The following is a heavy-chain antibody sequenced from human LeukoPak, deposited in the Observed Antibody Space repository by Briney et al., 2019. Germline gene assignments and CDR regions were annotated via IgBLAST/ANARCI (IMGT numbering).Heavy chain of an antibody. CDR1: GGSISSGSYY. D-gene: IGHD2-2*01. CDR3: ARAQDIVVVPAAIGAFDI. V-gene: IGHV4-61*02. CDR2: IYTSGGT. J-gene: IGHJ3*02. Sequence: NPSETLSLTCTVSGGSISSGSYYWSWIRQPAGKGLEWIGRIYTSGGTNYNPSLKSRVTISVDTSKNQFSLKLSSVTAADTAVYYCARAQDIVVVPAAIGAFDIWGQGTMVTVSS.